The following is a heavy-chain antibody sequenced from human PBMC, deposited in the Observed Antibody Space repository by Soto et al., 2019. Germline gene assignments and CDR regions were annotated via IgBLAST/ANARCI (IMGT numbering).Heavy chain of an antibody. CDR1: GFTFANYV. D-gene: IGHD3-10*01. V-gene: IGHV3-23*01. Sequence: VQLLESGGGLVQPGGSLGLSCAGSGFTFANYVMSWVRQAPGKGLEWVSVLSNNGGTTYYADSVKGRFTISIDNFNNTLYLQLVSVRAEDTAIYCVARFEGGASGTYGLNVWGQGTTVTVSS. J-gene: IGHJ6*02. CDR3: ARFEGGASGTYGLNV. CDR2: LSNNGGTT.